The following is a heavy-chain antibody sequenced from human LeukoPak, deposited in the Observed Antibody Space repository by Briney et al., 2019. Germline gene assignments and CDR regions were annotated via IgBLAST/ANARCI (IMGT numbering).Heavy chain of an antibody. CDR3: ARIGSIVGGWDV. J-gene: IGHJ6*02. CDR2: IIPILGIA. Sequence: SVKVSCKASGGTFSSYAISWVRQAPGQGLEWMGRIIPILGIANYAQKFQGRVTITADKSTSTAYMELSSLRSDDTAVYYCARIGSIVGGWDVWGQGTTVTVSS. CDR1: GGTFSSYA. D-gene: IGHD1-26*01. V-gene: IGHV1-69*04.